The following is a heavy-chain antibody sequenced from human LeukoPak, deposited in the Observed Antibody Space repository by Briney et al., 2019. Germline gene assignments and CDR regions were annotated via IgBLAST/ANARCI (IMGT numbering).Heavy chain of an antibody. CDR1: GGSFSDYY. D-gene: IGHD5-18*01. Sequence: SETLSLTCGVYGGSFSDYYWSWIRQPPGKGLEWIGEINHSGSTNYNPSLKSRVTISVDTSKHQFSLKVNSVTAADTAVYYCARRGYTYGWGWFDPWGQGTLVTVSS. CDR3: ARRGYTYGWGWFDP. CDR2: INHSGST. V-gene: IGHV4-34*01. J-gene: IGHJ5*02.